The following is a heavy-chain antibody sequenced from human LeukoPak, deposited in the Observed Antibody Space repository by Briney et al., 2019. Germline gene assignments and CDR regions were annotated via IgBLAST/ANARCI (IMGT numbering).Heavy chain of an antibody. J-gene: IGHJ4*02. Sequence: GGSLRLSCAASGFTFSSYTMHWISQAPGKGLEWVSSISGSNSYIFYADSVKGRLTVSRDNAKDSLYLQMNSLRAEDTAVYYCARALTTLTYEGYWGQGTLVTVSS. CDR3: ARALTTLTYEGY. CDR2: ISGSNSYI. V-gene: IGHV3-21*01. CDR1: GFTFSSYT. D-gene: IGHD1-1*01.